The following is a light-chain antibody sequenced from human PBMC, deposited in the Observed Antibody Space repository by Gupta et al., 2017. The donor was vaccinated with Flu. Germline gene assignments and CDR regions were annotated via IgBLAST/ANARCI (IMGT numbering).Light chain of an antibody. CDR2: GAS. V-gene: IGKV1-33*01. Sequence: DIQMTQSPSSLSASVGDTVTITCQASQGISNYLNWYQQKPGKAPKLLIYGASNLETGVPSRFSGSGFGTDFTFTISSLQPEDIATYYCQQDYHLILTFGGGTKVEIK. CDR3: QQDYHLILT. CDR1: QGISNY. J-gene: IGKJ4*01.